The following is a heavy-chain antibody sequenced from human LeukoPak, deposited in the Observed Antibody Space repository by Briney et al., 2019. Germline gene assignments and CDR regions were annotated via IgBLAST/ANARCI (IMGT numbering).Heavy chain of an antibody. CDR3: ARARYYYDSNTYRQGPLFDY. CDR2: ISSSTTTI. CDR1: GFTFSDYY. J-gene: IGHJ4*02. Sequence: PGGSLRLSCAASGFTFSDYYMSWIRQAPGKGLEWVSYISSSTTTIYYADSVKGRFTISRDNAKNSLYLRMHSLRAEDTAVYYCARARYYYDSNTYRQGPLFDYWGQGTLVTVSS. V-gene: IGHV3-11*01. D-gene: IGHD3-22*01.